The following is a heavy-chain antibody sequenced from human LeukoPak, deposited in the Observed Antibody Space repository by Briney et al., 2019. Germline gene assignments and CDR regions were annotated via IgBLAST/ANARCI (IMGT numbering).Heavy chain of an antibody. CDR3: ARDIGYGSGSYYFDY. Sequence: ASVKVSCKASGYSFTSYGISWVRQAPGQGLEWVGWISTYDGNTNYAQKFQGRVTMTTDTSTSTAYMELRSLRSDDTAVYYCARDIGYGSGSYYFDYWGQGTLITVSS. CDR2: ISTYDGNT. J-gene: IGHJ4*02. CDR1: GYSFTSYG. V-gene: IGHV1-18*04. D-gene: IGHD3-10*01.